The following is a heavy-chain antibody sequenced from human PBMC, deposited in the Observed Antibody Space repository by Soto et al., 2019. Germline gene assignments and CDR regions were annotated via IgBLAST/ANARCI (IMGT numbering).Heavy chain of an antibody. Sequence: SETLSLTCTVSGGSISSYYWSWIRQPPGKGLEWIGYIYYSGSTNYNPSLKSRVTISVDTSKNQFSLKLSSVTAADTAVYYCAGTDYDYIWGSYRYKNFDYWGQGTLVTVSS. CDR2: IYYSGST. CDR3: AGTDYDYIWGSYRYKNFDY. V-gene: IGHV4-59*01. CDR1: GGSISSYY. D-gene: IGHD3-16*02. J-gene: IGHJ4*02.